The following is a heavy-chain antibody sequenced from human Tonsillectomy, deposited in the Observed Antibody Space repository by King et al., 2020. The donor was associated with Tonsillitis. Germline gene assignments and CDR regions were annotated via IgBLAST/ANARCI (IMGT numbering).Heavy chain of an antibody. CDR1: GYTFTNYW. CDR2: IYPDDSDT. CDR3: ARRSYTWPLYYFDY. Sequence: QLVQSGAEVKKPGESLKISCKGSGYTFTNYWIGWVRQMPGKGLEWMGMIYPDDSDTRYSPSFQGQVTISADKSISTAYLQWSSLKASDTAIYYCARRSYTWPLYYFDYWGQGTLVSVSS. J-gene: IGHJ4*02. D-gene: IGHD1-26*01. V-gene: IGHV5-51*03.